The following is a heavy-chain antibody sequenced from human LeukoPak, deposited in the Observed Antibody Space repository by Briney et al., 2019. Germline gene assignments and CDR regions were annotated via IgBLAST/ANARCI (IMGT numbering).Heavy chain of an antibody. CDR2: ISSSGSTI. CDR1: GFTFSTYN. J-gene: IGHJ6*03. CDR3: ARESVGASRNYYYYYYMDV. Sequence: GGSLRLSCAASGFTFSTYNMNWVRHAPGKGLEWVSYISSSGSTIYYADSVKGRFTISRDNAKNSLYLQMNSLRAEDTAVYYCARESVGASRNYYYYYYMDVWGKGTTVTISS. D-gene: IGHD1-26*01. V-gene: IGHV3-48*04.